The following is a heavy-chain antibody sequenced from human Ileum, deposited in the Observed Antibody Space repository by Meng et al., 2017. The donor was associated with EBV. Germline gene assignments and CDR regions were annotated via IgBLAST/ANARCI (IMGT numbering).Heavy chain of an antibody. CDR3: AIYAEGAGGKGY. J-gene: IGHJ4*02. D-gene: IGHD6-13*01. V-gene: IGHV4-30-4*01. CDR1: GGPISSGAYH. Sequence: QEPGSGLVNLSQTLSLPWAVSGGPISSGAYHWSWIRQPPGKGLEWIGHSGSPSYNPSLRSRLTISVDPSKNQFSLRLDSATAADTAVYYCAIYAEGAGGKGYWGQGTLVTVSS. CDR2: HSGSP.